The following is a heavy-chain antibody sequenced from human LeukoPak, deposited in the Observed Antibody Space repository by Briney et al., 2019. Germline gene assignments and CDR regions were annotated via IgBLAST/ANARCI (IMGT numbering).Heavy chain of an antibody. CDR2: ITHSGST. CDR3: ARYRSGWLQSSFDY. V-gene: IGHV4-34*01. D-gene: IGHD5-24*01. J-gene: IGHJ4*02. CDR1: GGSFSNYY. Sequence: SETLSLTCAVYGGSFSNYYWSWIRQSPGKGLEWIGEITHSGSTNYDPSLKSRVTISVDTSKNQFSLKLSSVTAADTAVYYCARYRSGWLQSSFDYWGQGTLVTVSS.